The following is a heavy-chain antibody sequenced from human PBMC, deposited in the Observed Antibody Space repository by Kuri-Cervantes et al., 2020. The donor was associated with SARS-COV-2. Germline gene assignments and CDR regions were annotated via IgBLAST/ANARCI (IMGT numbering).Heavy chain of an antibody. CDR1: GFTVSSNY. V-gene: IGHV3-30-3*01. J-gene: IGHJ4*02. CDR3: ASEEVGATIDY. Sequence: GGSLRLSCAASGFTVSSNYMSWVRQAPGKGLEWVAVISYDGSNKYYADSVKGRFTISRDNSKNTLYLQMNSLRAEDTAVYYCASEEVGATIDYWGQGTLVTVSS. D-gene: IGHD1-26*01. CDR2: ISYDGSNK.